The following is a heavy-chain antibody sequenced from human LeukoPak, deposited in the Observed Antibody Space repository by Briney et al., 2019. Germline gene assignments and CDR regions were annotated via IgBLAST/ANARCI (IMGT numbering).Heavy chain of an antibody. CDR2: ISGSGGST. Sequence: PGGSLRLSCAASGFTFSSYAMSWVRQAPGKGLEWVSAISGSGGSTYYADSVKGRFTISRDNSKNTLYLQMNSLRAEDTAVYYCAKGGSRVAAAINWLDPWGQGTLVTVYS. CDR3: AKGGSRVAAAINWLDP. D-gene: IGHD6-13*01. V-gene: IGHV3-23*01. CDR1: GFTFSSYA. J-gene: IGHJ5*02.